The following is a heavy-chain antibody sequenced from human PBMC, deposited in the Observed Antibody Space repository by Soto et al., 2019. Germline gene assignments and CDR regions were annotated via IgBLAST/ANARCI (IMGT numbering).Heavy chain of an antibody. CDR2: MNPNSGNT. D-gene: IGHD2-2*01. CDR1: GYTFTSYD. CDR3: ARGGDVVVPAAMQAFDI. V-gene: IGHV1-8*01. Sequence: AASVKVSCKASGYTFTSYDINWVRQATGQGLEWMGWMNPNSGNTGYAQKFQGRVTMTRNTSISTAYMELSSLRSEDTAVYYCARGGDVVVPAAMQAFDIWGQGTMVTVSS. J-gene: IGHJ3*02.